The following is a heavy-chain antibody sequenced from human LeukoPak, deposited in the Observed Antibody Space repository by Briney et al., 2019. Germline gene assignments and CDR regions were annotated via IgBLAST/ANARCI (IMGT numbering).Heavy chain of an antibody. J-gene: IGHJ4*02. V-gene: IGHV3-9*01. CDR2: ISWNSGSI. D-gene: IGHD3-10*01. CDR1: GFTFDDYA. Sequence: GRSLRLSCAASGFTFDDYAMHWVRQAPGKGLEWVSGISWNSGSIGYADSVKGRFTISRDNAKNSLYLQMNSLRAEDTALYYCAKVAGSGSLDYFDYWGQGTLVTVSS. CDR3: AKVAGSGSLDYFDY.